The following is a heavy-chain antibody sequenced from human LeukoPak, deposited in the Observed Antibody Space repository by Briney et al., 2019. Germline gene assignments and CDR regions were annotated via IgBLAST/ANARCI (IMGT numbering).Heavy chain of an antibody. CDR1: GFTFSSYA. D-gene: IGHD3-3*01. Sequence: PGGSLRLSCAASGFTFSSYAMSWVRQAPGKGLEWVAFIRNKAYDGTTEYAASVKGRFTISRDDSKSIAYLQMNSLKTEDTAVYYCTRDIITIFGVVNNEKHYYYYGLDVWGQGTTVTVSS. CDR2: IRNKAYDGTT. J-gene: IGHJ6*02. V-gene: IGHV3-49*04. CDR3: TRDIITIFGVVNNEKHYYYYGLDV.